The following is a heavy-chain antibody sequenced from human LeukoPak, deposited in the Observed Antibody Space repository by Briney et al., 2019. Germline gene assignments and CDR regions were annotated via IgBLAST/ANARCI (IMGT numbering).Heavy chain of an antibody. J-gene: IGHJ5*02. Sequence: SETLSLTCTVSGGSIRSDFWSWIRQPPGKGLEWIGYVYYSGSTNYSPSLNSRVTISIDTSKNKFSLKLTSVTAADTAVYYCARDMYSSSWANWFDPWGQGTLVTVSS. CDR2: VYYSGST. CDR1: GGSIRSDF. V-gene: IGHV4-59*12. D-gene: IGHD6-13*01. CDR3: ARDMYSSSWANWFDP.